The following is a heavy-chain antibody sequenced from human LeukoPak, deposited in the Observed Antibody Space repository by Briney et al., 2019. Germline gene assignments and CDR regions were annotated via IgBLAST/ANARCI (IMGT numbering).Heavy chain of an antibody. V-gene: IGHV3-21*01. CDR3: ARDMGWFGESASPYGMDV. CDR2: ISSSSSYI. J-gene: IGHJ6*02. CDR1: GFTFSSYS. D-gene: IGHD3-10*01. Sequence: PGGSLGLSCAASGFTFSSYSMNWVRQAPGKGLEWVSSISSSSSYIYYADSVKGRFTISRDNAKNSLYLQMNSLRAEDTAVYYCARDMGWFGESASPYGMDVWGQGTTVTVSS.